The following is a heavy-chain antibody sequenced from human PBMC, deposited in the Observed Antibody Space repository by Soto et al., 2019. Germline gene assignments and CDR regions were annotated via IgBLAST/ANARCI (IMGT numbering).Heavy chain of an antibody. CDR1: GFTFSSFE. CDR2: ISTSGTNK. J-gene: IGHJ4*02. CDR3: AGNSGSYLGAD. V-gene: IGHV3-48*03. Sequence: VQLVESGGGLVQPEGSLRLSCVASGFTFSSFEMNWVRQAPGKGLEWVSYISTSGTNKYYADSVKGRFTISRDNAKNSLYLQMNSLRAEDTGVYYCAGNSGSYLGADWGQGTLVTVSS. D-gene: IGHD1-26*01.